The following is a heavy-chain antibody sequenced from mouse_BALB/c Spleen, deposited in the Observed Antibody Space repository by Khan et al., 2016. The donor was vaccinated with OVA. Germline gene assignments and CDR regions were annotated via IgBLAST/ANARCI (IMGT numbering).Heavy chain of an antibody. Sequence: QVQLKESGPGLVAPSQSLSITCTVSGFSLSRYNVPWIRPPPGKGLEWLGMIWSGGSTDYNPAVKSRLSISNDHSTSQVVLQINRRQQNDTAMYRSARAYGSNLGYYANDYWGNGT. CDR3: ARAYGSNLGYYANDY. J-gene: IGHJ4*01. V-gene: IGHV2-6-4*01. D-gene: IGHD1-1*01. CDR1: GFSLSRYN. CDR2: IWSGGST.